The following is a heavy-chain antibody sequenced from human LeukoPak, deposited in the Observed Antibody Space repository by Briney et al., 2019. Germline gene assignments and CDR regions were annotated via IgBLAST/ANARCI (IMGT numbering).Heavy chain of an antibody. CDR2: IDHSGRT. D-gene: IGHD3-22*01. J-gene: IGHJ4*02. Sequence: SETLSLTCAVYGGSFNGYYWSWIRQSPGKGLEWIGEIDHSGRTNSNPSLKSRVIISVDTSKNQFSLKLSSVTAADTAVYYCARGLRRGSSLLYYYDSSGYYSCWGQGTLVTVSS. CDR1: GGSFNGYY. V-gene: IGHV4-34*01. CDR3: ARGLRRGSSLLYYYDSSGYYSC.